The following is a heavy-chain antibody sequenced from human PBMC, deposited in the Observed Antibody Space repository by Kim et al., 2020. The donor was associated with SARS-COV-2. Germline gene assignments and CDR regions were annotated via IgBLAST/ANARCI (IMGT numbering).Heavy chain of an antibody. V-gene: IGHV3-11*03. J-gene: IGHJ4*02. CDR3: ARSRGDATSAHDN. Sequence: GGSLRLSCKVSGFTFSDFAMTWFRQVPGKGLEWVSFISVTSYAAYAESVEGRFTISRDNPTNSLYLQMTRLRADDTALYYCARSRGDATSAHDNWGQGAQVTVSS. D-gene: IGHD2-15*01. CDR2: ISVTSYA. CDR1: GFTFSDFA.